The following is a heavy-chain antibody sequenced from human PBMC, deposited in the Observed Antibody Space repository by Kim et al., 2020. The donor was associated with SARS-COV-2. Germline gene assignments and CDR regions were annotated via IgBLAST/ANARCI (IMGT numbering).Heavy chain of an antibody. J-gene: IGHJ4*02. CDR1: GFTFSSYA. Sequence: GGSLRLSCAASGFTFSSYAMHWVRQAPGKGLEWVAVISYDGSNKYYADSVKGRFTISRDNSKNTLYLQMNSLRAEDTAVYYCASGGRYYDSSGTDYWGQG. CDR3: ASGGRYYDSSGTDY. CDR2: ISYDGSNK. D-gene: IGHD3-22*01. V-gene: IGHV3-30*04.